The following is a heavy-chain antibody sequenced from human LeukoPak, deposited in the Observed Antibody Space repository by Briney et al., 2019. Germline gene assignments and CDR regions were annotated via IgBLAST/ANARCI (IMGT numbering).Heavy chain of an antibody. J-gene: IGHJ3*02. CDR3: ARDWHHDFWSGYWMHDGYDI. D-gene: IGHD3-3*01. CDR2: IKHDGSEK. Sequence: PGGSLRLSCVASGFTLRSYWMSWVRQAPGKGLEWVANIKHDGSEKHYVDSVKGRVTISRDNAKNSLYLQMNSLRGEDTAVYYCARDWHHDFWSGYWMHDGYDIWGQGTLVLVSS. CDR1: GFTLRSYW. V-gene: IGHV3-7*01.